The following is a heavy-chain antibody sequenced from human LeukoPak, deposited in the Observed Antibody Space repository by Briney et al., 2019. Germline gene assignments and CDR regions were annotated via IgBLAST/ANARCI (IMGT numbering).Heavy chain of an antibody. J-gene: IGHJ4*02. CDR3: ARQRWLLYYFDY. CDR1: GFTFSSHA. D-gene: IGHD5-24*01. V-gene: IGHV3-23*01. CDR2: ISGSGGST. Sequence: GGSLRLSCAASGFTFSSHAMSWVRQAPGKGLEWVSAISGSGGSTYYADSVKGRFTISRDNAKNSLYLQMNSLRAEDTAVYYCARQRWLLYYFDYWGQGTLVTVSS.